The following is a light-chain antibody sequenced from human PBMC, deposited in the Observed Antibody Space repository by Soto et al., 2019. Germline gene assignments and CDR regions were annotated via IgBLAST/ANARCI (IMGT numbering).Light chain of an antibody. CDR3: QHYDSYPYT. CDR1: QSISTW. Sequence: IQMTQSPSTLSASVGDTVTITCRASQSISTWMAWYQQKPGKAPKLLMFDASTLSGGVPSRFSGSASGTAFTLTISSLQPDDFATYYCQHYDSYPYTFGQGTK. J-gene: IGKJ2*01. V-gene: IGKV1-5*01. CDR2: DAS.